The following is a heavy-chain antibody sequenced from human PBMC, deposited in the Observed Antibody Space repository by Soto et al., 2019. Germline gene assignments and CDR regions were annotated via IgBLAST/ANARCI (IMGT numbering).Heavy chain of an antibody. CDR3: ARGRYYDSSGYPIDY. V-gene: IGHV4-34*01. CDR1: GGSFSGYD. CDR2: INHSGST. J-gene: IGHJ4*02. Sequence: PSETLSLTCAVYGGSFSGYDWSWIRQPPGKGLEWIGEINHSGSTNYNPSLKSRVTIAVDTSKNQFSLKLSSVTAADTAVYYCARGRYYDSSGYPIDYWGQGTLVTVSS. D-gene: IGHD3-22*01.